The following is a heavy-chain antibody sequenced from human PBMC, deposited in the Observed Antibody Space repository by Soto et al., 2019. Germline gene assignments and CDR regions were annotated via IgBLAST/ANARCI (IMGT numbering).Heavy chain of an antibody. V-gene: IGHV4-34*01. D-gene: IGHD3-22*01. CDR2: INHSGST. CDR3: ARGAYYYDSSGYYYVFFDY. CDR1: GGSFSGYY. Sequence: TLSLTCAVYGGSFSGYYWSWIRQPPGKGLEWIGEINHSGSTNYNPSLKSRVTISVDTSKNQFSLKLSSVTAADTAVYYCARGAYYYDSSGYYYVFFDYWGQGTLVTVSS. J-gene: IGHJ4*02.